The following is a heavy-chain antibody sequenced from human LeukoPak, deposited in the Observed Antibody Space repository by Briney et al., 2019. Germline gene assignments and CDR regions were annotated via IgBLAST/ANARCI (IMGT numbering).Heavy chain of an antibody. J-gene: IGHJ4*02. Sequence: GGSLRLSCVASGFSISSAYMTWARQAPGKGLEWVSLLYSVDSAYYADSVKGRFTISRDTSKSTLHLQMDTLRAEDTAIYYCARDPWVGSTTLHWGQGILVTVSS. CDR2: LYSVDSA. D-gene: IGHD1-26*01. CDR3: ARDPWVGSTTLH. CDR1: GFSISSAY. V-gene: IGHV3-66*02.